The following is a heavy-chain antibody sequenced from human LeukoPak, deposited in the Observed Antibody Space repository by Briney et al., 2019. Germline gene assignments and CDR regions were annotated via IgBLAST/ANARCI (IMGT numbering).Heavy chain of an antibody. CDR3: ARQESLFPLNIAARPGYFDY. V-gene: IGHV3-11*06. CDR1: GFTFSDYY. D-gene: IGHD6-6*01. J-gene: IGHJ4*02. CDR2: ISSSSGYT. Sequence: PGGSLRLSCAASGFTFSDYYMSWIRQAPGRGLECISYISSSSGYTNYADSVKGRFTISRDNAKKSLYLQMNSLRPEDTAVYYCARQESLFPLNIAARPGYFDYWGQGTLVTVSS.